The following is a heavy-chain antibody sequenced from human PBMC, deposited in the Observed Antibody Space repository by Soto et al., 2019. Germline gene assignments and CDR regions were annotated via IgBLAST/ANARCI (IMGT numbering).Heavy chain of an antibody. CDR3: VLWVRGLINY. D-gene: IGHD3-10*01. Sequence: EVQLVESGGGLAQPGGSLRLSCATSGITFSDHDMDWVRQAPGKGLEWLGRCRSRADNYATDYAASVKGRFTFSRDDSKSALSRQMRSLKTGDTAMYYCVLWVRGLINYWGQGTLVTVSS. CDR2: CRSRADNYAT. V-gene: IGHV3-72*01. CDR1: GITFSDHD. J-gene: IGHJ4*02.